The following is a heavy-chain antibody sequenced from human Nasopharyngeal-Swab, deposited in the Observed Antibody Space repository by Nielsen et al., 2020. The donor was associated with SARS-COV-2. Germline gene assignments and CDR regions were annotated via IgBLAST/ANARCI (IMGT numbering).Heavy chain of an antibody. CDR2: IYHSGST. CDR3: AGKSGSYYYYYGMDV. CDR1: GGSISSGGYS. V-gene: IGHV4-30-2*01. J-gene: IGHJ6*02. D-gene: IGHD1-26*01. Sequence: SETLSLTCAVSGGSISSGGYSWSWIRQPPGKGLEWIGYIYHSGSTYYNPSLKSRVTISVDRSKNQFSLKLSSVTAADTAVYYCAGKSGSYYYYYGMDVWGQGTTVTVSS.